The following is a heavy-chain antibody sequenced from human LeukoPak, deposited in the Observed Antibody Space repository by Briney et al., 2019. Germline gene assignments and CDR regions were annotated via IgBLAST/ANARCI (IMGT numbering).Heavy chain of an antibody. V-gene: IGHV4-59*12. D-gene: IGHD6-13*01. J-gene: IGHJ4*02. CDR1: GGSISSYY. CDR2: VYYSGTT. CDR3: ARGIAAAAKQGGFDF. Sequence: TSETLSLTCTVSGGSISSYYWSWIRQPPGKGLEWIGYVYYSGTTNYNPSLKSRVTISVDTSKNHFSLKLSSVTAADTAVYYCARGIAAAAKQGGFDFWGQGTLVTVSS.